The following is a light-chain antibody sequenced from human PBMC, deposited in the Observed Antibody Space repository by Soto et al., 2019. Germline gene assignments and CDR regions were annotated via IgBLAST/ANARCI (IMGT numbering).Light chain of an antibody. V-gene: IGLV2-8*01. CDR1: SSDVGGYNY. Sequence: QSALTQPPSASGSPGQSVTISCTGTSSDVGGYNYVSWYQQHPGKAPKLMIYEVSKRPSGVPDRFSGSKSGNTASLTVSGLQPEDEADYYRSSYAGSNKSVFGTGTKLTVL. CDR2: EVS. CDR3: SSYAGSNKSV. J-gene: IGLJ1*01.